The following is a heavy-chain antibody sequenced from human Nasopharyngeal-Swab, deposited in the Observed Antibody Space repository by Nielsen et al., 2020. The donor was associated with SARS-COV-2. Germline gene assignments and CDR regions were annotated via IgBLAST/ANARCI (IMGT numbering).Heavy chain of an antibody. V-gene: IGHV4-39*01. CDR2: IYYSGST. CDR1: GGSFSGYY. Sequence: GSLRLSCAVYGGSFSGYYWGWIRQPPGKGLEWIGSIYYSGSTYYNPSLKSRVTISVDTSKNQFSLKLSSVTAADTAVYYCARHASHIVLMVYAMGWFDPWGQGTLVTVSS. CDR3: ARHASHIVLMVYAMGWFDP. J-gene: IGHJ5*02. D-gene: IGHD2-8*01.